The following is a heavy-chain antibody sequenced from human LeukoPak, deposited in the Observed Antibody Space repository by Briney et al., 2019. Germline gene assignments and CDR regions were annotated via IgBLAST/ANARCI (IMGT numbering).Heavy chain of an antibody. Sequence: TSETLSLTCTVSGGSISSGDNYWSWIRQPPGKGLEWIGYTYYSGSTYYNPSLKSRVTTSVDTSKNQFSLKLSSVTAADTAVYYGASGVYSGSYYVWGQGTLVTVSS. D-gene: IGHD3-10*02. CDR1: GGSISSGDNY. V-gene: IGHV4-30-4*01. CDR3: ASGVYSGSYYV. CDR2: TYYSGST. J-gene: IGHJ4*02.